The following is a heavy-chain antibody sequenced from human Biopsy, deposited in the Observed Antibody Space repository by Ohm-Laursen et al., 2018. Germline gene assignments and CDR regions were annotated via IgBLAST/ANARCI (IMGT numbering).Heavy chain of an antibody. V-gene: IGHV4-31*03. CDR3: ARADMVTTIVDY. CDR2: IYHTGST. Sequence: TLSLTCTVSGDPISSGGNYWSWIRQFPGKGLEWIAYIYHTGSTYYNPSLKSRLSIAIDTSKNQFSVSLRSVTAADTAVYCCARADMVTTIVDYWGQGTLVTVSS. D-gene: IGHD5-12*01. J-gene: IGHJ4*02. CDR1: GDPISSGGNY.